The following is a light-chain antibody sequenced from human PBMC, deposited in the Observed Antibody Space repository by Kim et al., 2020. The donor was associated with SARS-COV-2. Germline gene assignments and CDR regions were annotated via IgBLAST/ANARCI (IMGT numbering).Light chain of an antibody. J-gene: IGKJ4*01. CDR3: QEYNTYF. CDR2: NAS. V-gene: IGKV1-5*01. CDR1: QDITIW. Sequence: DIATITYRTGQDITIWLACDKQKPGKAPKLLIDNASRLQGGVPSRFSGSGSGTDFTLTISSLQPDDLSTYYCQEYNTYFFGGGTKMDIK.